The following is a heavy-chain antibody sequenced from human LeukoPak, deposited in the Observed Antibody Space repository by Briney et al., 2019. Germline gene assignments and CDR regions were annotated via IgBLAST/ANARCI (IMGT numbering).Heavy chain of an antibody. CDR2: ISYDGSNK. V-gene: IGHV3-30-3*02. D-gene: IGHD3-9*01. CDR3: AKDLLTILEWFDP. Sequence: GGSLRLSCAASGFTFSGYPIHWVRQAPGKGLEWVAVISYDGSNKYYADSVKGRFTISRDNSKNTLYLQMNSLRAEDTAVYYCAKDLLTILEWFDPWGQGTLVTVFS. J-gene: IGHJ5*02. CDR1: GFTFSGYP.